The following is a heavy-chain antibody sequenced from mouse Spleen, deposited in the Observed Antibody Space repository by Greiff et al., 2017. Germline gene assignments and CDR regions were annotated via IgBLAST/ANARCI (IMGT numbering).Heavy chain of an antibody. J-gene: IGHJ3*01. CDR1: GFTFSNYW. CDR3: TEGSDYDYDDVAWFAY. CDR2: IRLKSDNYAT. V-gene: IGHV6-3*01. Sequence: DVMLVESGGGLVQPGGSMKLSCVASGFTFSNYWMNWVRQSPEKGLEWVAQIRLKSDNYATHYAESVKGRFTISRDDSKSSVYLQMNNLRAEDTGIYYCTEGSDYDYDDVAWFAYWGQGTLVTVSA. D-gene: IGHD2-4*01.